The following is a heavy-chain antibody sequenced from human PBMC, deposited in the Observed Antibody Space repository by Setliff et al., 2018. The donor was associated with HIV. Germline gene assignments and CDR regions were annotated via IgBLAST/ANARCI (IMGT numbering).Heavy chain of an antibody. Sequence: SETLSLTCTVSGGSTSSTSYYWGWLRQPPGKGLEWIGNIYYSGSTYYSPSLKSRVTISVDTSKNHFSLRLSSVTAADTAVYYCARVFTAGRREYYFDLWGQGTLVTVSS. CDR3: ARVFTAGRREYYFDL. V-gene: IGHV4-39*02. CDR1: GGSTSSTSYY. J-gene: IGHJ4*02. D-gene: IGHD6-6*01. CDR2: IYYSGST.